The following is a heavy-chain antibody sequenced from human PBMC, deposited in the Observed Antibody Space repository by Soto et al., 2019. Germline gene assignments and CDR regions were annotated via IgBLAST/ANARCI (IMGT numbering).Heavy chain of an antibody. D-gene: IGHD3-22*01. J-gene: IGHJ4*02. CDR3: ARGPFYFDRRSPIQKSIH. Sequence: SVKVSCKASGGTFSSYATSWLRQAPGEGLEWMGGAVPILGPTKYEQKFQGRVTITADESTSTAYMELSSLRYEDTAVYYCARGPFYFDRRSPIQKSIHWGQGTLVTVSS. V-gene: IGHV1-69*13. CDR1: GGTFSSYA. CDR2: AVPILGPT.